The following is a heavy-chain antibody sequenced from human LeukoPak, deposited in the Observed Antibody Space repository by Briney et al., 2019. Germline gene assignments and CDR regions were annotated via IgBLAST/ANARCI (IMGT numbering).Heavy chain of an antibody. J-gene: IGHJ1*01. V-gene: IGHV3-30*04. Sequence: PGRSLRLSCAASGFTFSSYAMHWVRQAPGKGLEWVAVISYDGSNKYYADSVKGRFTISRDNSKNTLYLQMNSLRAEDTAVYYCASPRLSVLRYFDWLASYFQHWGHGTLVTVSS. CDR2: ISYDGSNK. CDR3: ASPRLSVLRYFDWLASYFQH. D-gene: IGHD3-9*01. CDR1: GFTFSSYA.